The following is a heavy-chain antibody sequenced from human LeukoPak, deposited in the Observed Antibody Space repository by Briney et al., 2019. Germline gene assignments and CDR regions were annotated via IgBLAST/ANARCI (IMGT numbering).Heavy chain of an antibody. Sequence: GGSLRLSCAASGFTFSSYNMNWVRQAPGKGLEWVAVISYDGSNKYYADSVKGRFTISRDNSKNTLYLQMNSLRAEDTAVYYCARDGAAAGTADYYYYMDVWGKGTTVTVSS. V-gene: IGHV3-30*03. D-gene: IGHD6-13*01. J-gene: IGHJ6*03. CDR2: ISYDGSNK. CDR3: ARDGAAAGTADYYYYMDV. CDR1: GFTFSSYN.